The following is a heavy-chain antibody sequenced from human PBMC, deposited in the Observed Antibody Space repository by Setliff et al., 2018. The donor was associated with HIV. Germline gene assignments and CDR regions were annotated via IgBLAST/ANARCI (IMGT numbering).Heavy chain of an antibody. Sequence: SETLSLTCTVSGYSISSGYYWGWVRQPPGKGLEWIGSMYHSGSTYFNPSLKSRLTISVDTSTNQFSLNLTSVTAADTAVYYCARDVGRLDYFDYWGQGTTVTVS. CDR2: MYHSGST. CDR3: ARDVGRLDYFDY. CDR1: GYSISSGYY. D-gene: IGHD1-1*01. J-gene: IGHJ4*03. V-gene: IGHV4-38-2*02.